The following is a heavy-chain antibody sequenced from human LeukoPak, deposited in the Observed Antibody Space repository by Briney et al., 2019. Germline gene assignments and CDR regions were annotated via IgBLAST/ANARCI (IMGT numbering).Heavy chain of an antibody. CDR2: IYKNGGT. V-gene: IGHV4-4*07. CDR3: ARDREWLIPGYFDL. D-gene: IGHD6-19*01. CDR1: GDSISSYY. Sequence: SETLSLTCTVSGDSISSYYWSWIRQSAGKGLEWIGRIYKNGGTYYNPSLKSRVTMSVDTSKNQFSLKLNSVTAADTALYYCARDREWLIPGYFDLWGRGSLVTVSS. J-gene: IGHJ2*01.